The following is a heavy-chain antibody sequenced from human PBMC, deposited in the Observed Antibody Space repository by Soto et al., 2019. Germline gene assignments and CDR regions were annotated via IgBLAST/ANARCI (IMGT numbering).Heavy chain of an antibody. V-gene: IGHV1-24*01. J-gene: IGHJ4*02. Sequence: QVQLLQSGAEVKKPGASVKVSCTITGNTFTQLPMHWVRQAPGKGLEWMAAFDPDDDGKIYAHHFQGSVSLTEDLSTETAFMGLSSLTSNDTAIYSCATRGNDPYSDLFSWGQGTLVIVSS. CDR3: ATRGNDPYSDLFS. CDR2: FDPDDDGK. CDR1: GNTFTQLP. D-gene: IGHD2-21*01.